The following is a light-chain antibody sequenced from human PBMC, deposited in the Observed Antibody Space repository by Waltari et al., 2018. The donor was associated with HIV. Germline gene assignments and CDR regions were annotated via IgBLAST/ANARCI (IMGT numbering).Light chain of an antibody. CDR2: WAS. V-gene: IGKV4-1*01. CDR1: QIVFYRTKKRDY. Sequence: DVVTTQYPDSLSLFLGERATIHCKPSQIVFYRTKKRDYQYMAWYQHKPGQAPKLLVYWASVREHGVPDRFRASGSGTDFSLTISSLQSEDVAVYYCHQYYIPPYTFGPGTRVDI. J-gene: IGKJ3*01. CDR3: HQYYIPPYT.